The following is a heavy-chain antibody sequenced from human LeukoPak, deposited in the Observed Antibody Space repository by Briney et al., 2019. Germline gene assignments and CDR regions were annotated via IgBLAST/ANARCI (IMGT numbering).Heavy chain of an antibody. J-gene: IGHJ4*02. Sequence: SETLSLTCTVSGDSISSGSYYWGWIRQPPGKGLEWIGSIYYSGSTYYNPSLKSRVTISVDTSKNQFSLKLSSVTAADTAVYYCARQSSGYYYPLDYWGRGTLVTVSS. CDR1: GDSISSGSYY. V-gene: IGHV4-39*01. CDR2: IYYSGST. CDR3: ARQSSGYYYPLDY. D-gene: IGHD3-22*01.